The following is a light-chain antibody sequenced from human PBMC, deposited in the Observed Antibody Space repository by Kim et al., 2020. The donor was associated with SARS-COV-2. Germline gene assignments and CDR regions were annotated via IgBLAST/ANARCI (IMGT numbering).Light chain of an antibody. CDR3: CSYAGSYVV. CDR2: DVS. Sequence: PGQSVTISCTGTSSDVGGYNYVSWYQQHPGKAPKLMIYDVSKRPSGVPDRFSGSKSGNTASLTISGRQAEDEADYYCCSYAGSYVVFGGGTQLTVL. J-gene: IGLJ2*01. CDR1: SSDVGGYNY. V-gene: IGLV2-11*01.